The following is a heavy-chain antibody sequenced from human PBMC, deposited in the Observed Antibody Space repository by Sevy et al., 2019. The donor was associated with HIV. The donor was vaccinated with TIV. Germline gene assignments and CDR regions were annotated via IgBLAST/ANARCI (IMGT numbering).Heavy chain of an antibody. CDR3: ARESIAAAGTDY. CDR1: GGSVSSGSYY. Sequence: SETLSLTCTVSGGSVSSGSYYWSWIRQPPGKGLEWIGYIYYSGGTNYNPSLKSRVTISVDTSKNQFSLKLSSVTAADTAVYYCARESIAAAGTDYWGQGTLVTVSS. CDR2: IYYSGGT. D-gene: IGHD6-13*01. J-gene: IGHJ4*02. V-gene: IGHV4-61*01.